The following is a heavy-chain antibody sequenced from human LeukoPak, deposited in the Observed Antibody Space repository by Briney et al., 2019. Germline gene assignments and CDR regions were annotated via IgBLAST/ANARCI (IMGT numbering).Heavy chain of an antibody. V-gene: IGHV3-7*01. CDR1: GFTFSNYW. CDR2: IKEDGSEI. D-gene: IGHD1-26*01. J-gene: IGHJ4*02. CDR3: ARDHGWELLDFSDY. Sequence: GGSLRLSCEVSGFTFSNYWMTWVRQAPGKGLEWVANIKEDGSEIHYVDSVKGRFTISRDNAKNSLYLQMNSLRAEDTAVYYCARDHGWELLDFSDYWGQGTLVTVSS.